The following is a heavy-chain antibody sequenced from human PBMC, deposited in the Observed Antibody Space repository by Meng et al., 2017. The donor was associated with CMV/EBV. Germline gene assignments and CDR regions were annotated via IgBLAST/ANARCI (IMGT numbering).Heavy chain of an antibody. V-gene: IGHV4-39*01. CDR3: ARLGQYRYFQH. D-gene: IGHD3-16*01. Sequence: SETLSLTCTVSGGSVSSGSYYWSWIRQPPGKGLEWIGSIYYSGSTYYNPSLKSRVTISVDTSKNQFSLKLSSVTAADTAVYYCARLGQYRYFQHWGQGTLVTVSS. J-gene: IGHJ1*01. CDR1: GGSVSSGSYY. CDR2: IYYSGST.